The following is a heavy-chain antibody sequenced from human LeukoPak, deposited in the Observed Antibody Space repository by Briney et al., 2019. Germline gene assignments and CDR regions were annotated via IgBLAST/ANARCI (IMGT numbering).Heavy chain of an antibody. J-gene: IGHJ4*02. V-gene: IGHV4-59*01. Sequence: SETLSLTCTVSGGSISSYYWSWIRQPPGKGLEWIGYIYYSGSTNYNPSLKSRVTISVDTSKNQFSLKLSSVTAADTAVYYCARTRPIYDSSGYYYEFDYWGQGALVTVSS. CDR2: IYYSGST. CDR3: ARTRPIYDSSGYYYEFDY. CDR1: GGSISSYY. D-gene: IGHD3-22*01.